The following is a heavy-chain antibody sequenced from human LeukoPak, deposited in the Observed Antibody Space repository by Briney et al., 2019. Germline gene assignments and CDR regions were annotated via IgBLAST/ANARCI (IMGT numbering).Heavy chain of an antibody. Sequence: GSLRLSCAASGFSFSSYAMHWVRQAPGKGLEWVAVLSYDGSNKYYADSVKGRFTVSRDNSKNTLYLQMNGLRPEDTAVYYCARDQQAYTSSPKWFDPWGQGTLVTVSS. CDR3: ARDQQAYTSSPKWFDP. CDR1: GFSFSSYA. CDR2: LSYDGSNK. D-gene: IGHD6-13*01. V-gene: IGHV3-30*04. J-gene: IGHJ5*02.